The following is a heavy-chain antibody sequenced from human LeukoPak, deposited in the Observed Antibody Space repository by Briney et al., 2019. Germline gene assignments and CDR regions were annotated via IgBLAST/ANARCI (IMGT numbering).Heavy chain of an antibody. Sequence: PGGSLRLSCAASGFTFSSYAMHWVRQAPGKGLEWVAVISYDGSNKYYADSVKGRFTISRDNSKNTLYPQMNSLRAEDTAVYYCAREYYYDIIHAFDIWGQGTMVTVSS. CDR2: ISYDGSNK. V-gene: IGHV3-30-3*01. D-gene: IGHD3-22*01. CDR3: AREYYYDIIHAFDI. CDR1: GFTFSSYA. J-gene: IGHJ3*02.